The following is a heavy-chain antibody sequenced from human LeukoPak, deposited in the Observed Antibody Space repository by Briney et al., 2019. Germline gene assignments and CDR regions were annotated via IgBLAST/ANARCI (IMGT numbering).Heavy chain of an antibody. CDR2: IYTSGST. V-gene: IGHV4-61*02. J-gene: IGHJ4*02. CDR3: ARGSLYYFDY. CDR1: GGSLSSGSYY. Sequence: SETLSLTCTVAGGSLSSGSYYWSWIRQPAGKGLEWIGRIYTSGSTNYNPSLKSRVTISVDTSKNQCSLKLSSVTAADTAVYYCARGSLYYFDYWGQGTLVTVSS.